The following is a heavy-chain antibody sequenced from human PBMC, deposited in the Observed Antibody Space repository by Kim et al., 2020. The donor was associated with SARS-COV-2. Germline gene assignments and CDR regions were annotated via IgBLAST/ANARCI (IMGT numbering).Heavy chain of an antibody. CDR1: GFNFSSYG. Sequence: GGSLRLSCAASGFNFSSYGMHWVRQAPGKGMEWVAVISYDGSNKYYADSVKGRFTISRDNSKNTLYLQMNSLRAEDTAVYYCERDQGYYYDSSGCGYWGQGTLVTVSS. V-gene: IGHV3-33*05. CDR2: ISYDGSNK. J-gene: IGHJ4*02. D-gene: IGHD3-22*01. CDR3: ERDQGYYYDSSGCGY.